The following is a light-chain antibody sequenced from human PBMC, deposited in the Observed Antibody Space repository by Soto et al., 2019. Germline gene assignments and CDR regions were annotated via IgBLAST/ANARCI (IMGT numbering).Light chain of an antibody. J-gene: IGLJ3*02. CDR3: RAWDSTGV. Sequence: SYELTQAPSVSVSPGQTASITCSGDKLGDKYTCWYQQKPGQSPVLVIYQDSKRPSGIPERFSGSNSGNTATLTISGTQAMDEADYYCRAWDSTGVFGGGTKLTVL. V-gene: IGLV3-1*01. CDR1: KLGDKY. CDR2: QDS.